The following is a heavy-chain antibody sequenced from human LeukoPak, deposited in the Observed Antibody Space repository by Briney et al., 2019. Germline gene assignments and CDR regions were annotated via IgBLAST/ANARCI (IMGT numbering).Heavy chain of an antibody. V-gene: IGHV3-30*18. CDR2: ISYDGSNK. D-gene: IGHD6-19*01. J-gene: IGHJ4*02. Sequence: GGSLRLSCAASGFTFSSYGMHWVRQAPGKGLEWVAVISYDGSNKYYADSVKGRFTISRDNSKNTLYLQMNSLRAEDTAVYYCAKDRGRQWLVGRDYFDYWGQGTLVTVSS. CDR1: GFTFSSYG. CDR3: AKDRGRQWLVGRDYFDY.